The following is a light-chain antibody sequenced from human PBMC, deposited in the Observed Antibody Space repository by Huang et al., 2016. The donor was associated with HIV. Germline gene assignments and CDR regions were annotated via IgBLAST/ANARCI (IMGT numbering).Light chain of an antibody. CDR3: QQYKSYSWT. Sequence: DIQMTQSPSTLSASVGDRVTITCRASQPLSTWLAWYQQKPGKAPKLLIYKASYLERGVPSRFGGSGSGTEFTLTISSLQPDDFATYYCQQYKSYSWTFGQGTKVEIK. CDR2: KAS. V-gene: IGKV1-5*03. J-gene: IGKJ1*01. CDR1: QPLSTW.